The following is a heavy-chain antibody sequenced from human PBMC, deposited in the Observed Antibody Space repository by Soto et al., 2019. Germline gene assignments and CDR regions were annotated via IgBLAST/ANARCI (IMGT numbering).Heavy chain of an antibody. CDR1: GYTFTGYY. J-gene: IGHJ3*02. V-gene: IGHV1-2*04. Sequence: ASVKVSCKASGYTFTGYYMHWVRQAPGQGLEWMGWINPNSGGTNYAQKFQGWVTMTRDTSISTAYMELSRLRSDDTAVYYCARELGYDILTGYYNRPYAFDIWAKGQWSPSPQ. CDR3: ARELGYDILTGYYNRPYAFDI. CDR2: INPNSGGT. D-gene: IGHD3-9*01.